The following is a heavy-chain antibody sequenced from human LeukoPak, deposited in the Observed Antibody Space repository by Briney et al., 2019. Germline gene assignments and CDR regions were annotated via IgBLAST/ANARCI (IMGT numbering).Heavy chain of an antibody. Sequence: PSETLSLTCTVSGGSISSSSYYWGWIRQPPGKGLEWIGSIYYSGSAYYNPSLKSRVTISVDTSKNQFSLKLSSVTAADTAVYYCAREVDGVGYWGQGTLVTVSS. CDR2: IYYSGSA. D-gene: IGHD2-8*01. CDR3: AREVDGVGY. J-gene: IGHJ4*02. CDR1: GGSISSSSYY. V-gene: IGHV4-39*07.